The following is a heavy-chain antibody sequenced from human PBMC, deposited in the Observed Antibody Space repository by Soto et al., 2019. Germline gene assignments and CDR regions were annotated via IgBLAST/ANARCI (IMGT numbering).Heavy chain of an antibody. V-gene: IGHV4-34*01. CDR2: INHSGST. Sequence: SEPLSLTCAVYGGSFSGYYWSWIRQLPGTGLEWIGEINHSGSTNYNPSLKSRVTISVDTSKNRFSLRLSSVTAADTAVYYCARVQRGYGYIVYFDYWGQGTLVTVAS. CDR1: GGSFSGYY. D-gene: IGHD5-18*01. CDR3: ARVQRGYGYIVYFDY. J-gene: IGHJ4*02.